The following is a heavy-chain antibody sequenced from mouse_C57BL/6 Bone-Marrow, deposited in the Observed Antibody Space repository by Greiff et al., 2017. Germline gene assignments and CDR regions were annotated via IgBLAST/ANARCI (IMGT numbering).Heavy chain of an antibody. Sequence: QVQLQQSGAELVRPGTSVKLSCKASGYTFTSYWMHWVKQRPGQGLEWIGVIDPSDSYTNYNQKFKGKATLTVDTSSSTAYMQLSSLTAEDSAVYYCARKGTRRYFDVWGTGTTVTVSS. CDR3: ARKGTRRYFDV. J-gene: IGHJ1*03. CDR1: GYTFTSYW. D-gene: IGHD2-14*01. CDR2: IDPSDSYT. V-gene: IGHV1-59*01.